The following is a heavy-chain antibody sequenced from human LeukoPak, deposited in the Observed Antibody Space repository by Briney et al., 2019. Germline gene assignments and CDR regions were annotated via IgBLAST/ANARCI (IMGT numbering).Heavy chain of an antibody. CDR1: GGSISSYY. D-gene: IGHD6-13*01. Sequence: SETLSLTCTVSGGSISSYYWSWIRQPPGKGLEWIGYIYYSGSTNYNPSLKSRVTISVDTSKNQFSLKLSSVTAADTAAYYCARYSSSWTGDWFDPWGQGTLVTVSS. CDR3: ARYSSSWTGDWFDP. V-gene: IGHV4-59*08. J-gene: IGHJ5*02. CDR2: IYYSGST.